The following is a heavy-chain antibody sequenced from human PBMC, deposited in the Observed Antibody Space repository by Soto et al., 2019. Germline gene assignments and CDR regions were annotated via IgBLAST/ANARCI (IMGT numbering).Heavy chain of an antibody. CDR2: IKSKTDGGTT. CDR3: TTDPRFLEWLLSRKFDY. J-gene: IGHJ4*02. D-gene: IGHD3-3*01. CDR1: GFTFSNAW. Sequence: GGSLRLSCAASGFTFSNAWMNWVRQAPGKGLEWVGRIKSKTDGGTTDYAAPVKGRFTISRDDSKNTLYLQMNSLKTEDTAVYYCTTDPRFLEWLLSRKFDYWGQGTLVTVSS. V-gene: IGHV3-15*07.